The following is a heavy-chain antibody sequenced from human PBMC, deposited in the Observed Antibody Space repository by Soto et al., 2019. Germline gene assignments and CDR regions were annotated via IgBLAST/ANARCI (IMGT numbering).Heavy chain of an antibody. V-gene: IGHV3-21*01. CDR2: ISSSSAYI. CDR1: AFTFSYYS. CDR3: ARVERWLHSFDAFDI. Sequence: EVQLVESGGGLVKPGGSLRLSCAASAFTFSYYSMNWVRQAPGKGLEWVSSISSSSAYIHYADSVKGRFTISRDNAKNSLYLQMNSLRAEDTAVYYCARVERWLHSFDAFDIWGQGTMVTASS. D-gene: IGHD5-12*01. J-gene: IGHJ3*02.